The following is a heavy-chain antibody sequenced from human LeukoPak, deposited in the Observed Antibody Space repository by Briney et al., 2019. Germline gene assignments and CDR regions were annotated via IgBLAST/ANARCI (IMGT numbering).Heavy chain of an antibody. CDR3: ARQVRVRGSGRYSYYYYMDV. CDR1: GGSFSGYY. V-gene: IGHV4-34*01. D-gene: IGHD3-10*01. Sequence: SETLSLTCAVYGGSFSGYYWSWIRQPPGKGLEWIGEINHSGSTNYKPSLKSRDTISVDTSKNQFSLKQSSVTAADTAVYYCARQVRVRGSGRYSYYYYMDVWGKGTTVTIS. CDR2: INHSGST. J-gene: IGHJ6*03.